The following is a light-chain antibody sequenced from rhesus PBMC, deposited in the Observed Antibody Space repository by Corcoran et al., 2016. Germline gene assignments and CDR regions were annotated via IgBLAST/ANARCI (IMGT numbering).Light chain of an antibody. Sequence: DIQMTQSPSSLSASVGDRVTVTCRASQGINKELSWYQQKPGRPLTLLIYAASSLQTGVTSRFSGSGFGTDFTLAVSGLQPEDVATYYCLQDYTTPFSFGPGTKVEIK. CDR3: LQDYTTPFS. CDR1: QGINKE. J-gene: IGKJ2*01. V-gene: IGKV1-94*01. CDR2: AAS.